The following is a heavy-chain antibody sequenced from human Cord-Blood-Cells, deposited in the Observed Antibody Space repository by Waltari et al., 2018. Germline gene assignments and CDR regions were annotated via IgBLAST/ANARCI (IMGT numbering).Heavy chain of an antibody. CDR1: GFTFSSYA. V-gene: IGHV3-23*01. D-gene: IGHD4-17*01. CDR2: ISGSGGST. J-gene: IGHJ6*02. CDR3: AKRETGDYPLYYYYGMDV. Sequence: EVQLLESGGGLVQPGGSLRLSCAASGFTFSSYAMSWVRQAPGKGLEWVSAISGSGGSTYYADSVKGRFTSSRDNSKNTLYLQMNSLRAEDTAVYYCAKRETGDYPLYYYYGMDVWGQGTTVTVSS.